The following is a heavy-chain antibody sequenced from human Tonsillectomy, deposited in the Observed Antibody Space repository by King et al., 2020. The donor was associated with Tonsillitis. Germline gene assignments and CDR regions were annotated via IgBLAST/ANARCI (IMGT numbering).Heavy chain of an antibody. D-gene: IGHD3-10*01. CDR3: ARDRWFGGV. CDR1: GFTFSDHY. CDR2: ISYSGGTI. Sequence: VQLVESGGGLVKPGESLRLSCAASGFTFSDHYMSWIRQAPGKGLEWVSYISYSGGTIYYADSVKGRFTISRDHAKNSLFLQMNSLGAEDTAVYYCARDRWFGGVWGQGTTVTVSS. J-gene: IGHJ6*02. V-gene: IGHV3-11*01.